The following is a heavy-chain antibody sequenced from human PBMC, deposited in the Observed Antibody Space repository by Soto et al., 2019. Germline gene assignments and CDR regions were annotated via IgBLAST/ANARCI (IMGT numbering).Heavy chain of an antibody. CDR3: TRDVRYYSSFDY. CDR1: GFTFGDYA. Sequence: GGSLRLSCTASGFTFGDYAMSWFRQAPGKGLEWVGFIRSLAYGGSTEYPASVKGRFTISRYDSKSIAYLQMNSLKTEDTAVYYCTRDVRYYSSFDYWGQGTLVTVSS. J-gene: IGHJ4*02. V-gene: IGHV3-49*03. D-gene: IGHD3-10*01. CDR2: IRSLAYGGST.